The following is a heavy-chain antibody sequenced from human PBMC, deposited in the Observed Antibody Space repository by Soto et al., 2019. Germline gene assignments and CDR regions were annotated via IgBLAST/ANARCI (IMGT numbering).Heavy chain of an antibody. V-gene: IGHV3-11*06. CDR2: ISSSSSYT. CDR1: GFTFSDYY. D-gene: IGHD5-12*01. J-gene: IGHJ6*02. Sequence: GGSLRLSCAASGFTFSDYYMSWIRQAPGEGLEWVSYISSSSSYTNYADSVKGRFTISRDNAKNSLYLQMNSLRAEDTAVYYCARDLGGWIVATRPLYYYYGMDVWGQGTTVTVSS. CDR3: ARDLGGWIVATRPLYYYYGMDV.